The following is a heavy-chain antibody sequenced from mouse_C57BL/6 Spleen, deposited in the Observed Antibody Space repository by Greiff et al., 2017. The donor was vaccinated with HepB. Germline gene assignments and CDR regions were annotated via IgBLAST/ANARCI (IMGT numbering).Heavy chain of an antibody. CDR1: GFTFSSYG. V-gene: IGHV5-6*01. Sequence: EVKLQESGGDLVKPGGSLKLSCAASGFTFSSYGMSWVRQTPDKRLEWVATISSGGSYTYYPDSVKGRFTISRDNAKNTLYLQMSSLKSEDTAMYYCARHEWDFDYWGQGTTLTVSS. CDR2: ISSGGSYT. CDR3: ARHEWDFDY. D-gene: IGHD1-3*01. J-gene: IGHJ2*01.